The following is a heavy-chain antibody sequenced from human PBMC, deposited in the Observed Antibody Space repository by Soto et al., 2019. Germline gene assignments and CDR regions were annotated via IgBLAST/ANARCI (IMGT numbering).Heavy chain of an antibody. CDR2: ISGSGGST. D-gene: IGHD3-9*01. CDR1: GFTFSIYS. V-gene: IGHV3-23*01. Sequence: QLLESGGGLVQPGGSLRLSCAASGFTFSIYSMNWVRQAPGKGLAWVSLISGSGGSTHYADSVEGRFTISRDNSKNTLYLEMDSLRAEDTDVYYCAKVVKYDVLTGYYKGPDYYGMDVWGQGTTVTVSS. J-gene: IGHJ6*02. CDR3: AKVVKYDVLTGYYKGPDYYGMDV.